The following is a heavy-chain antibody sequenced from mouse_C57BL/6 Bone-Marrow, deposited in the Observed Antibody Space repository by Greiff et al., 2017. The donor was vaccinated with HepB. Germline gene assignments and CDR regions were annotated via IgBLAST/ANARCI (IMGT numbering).Heavy chain of an antibody. CDR3: ARFITTVVAQPMGY. V-gene: IGHV1-82*01. CDR2: IYPGDGDT. CDR1: GYAFSSSW. D-gene: IGHD1-1*01. Sequence: VQLQQSGPELVKPGASVKISCKASGYAFSSSWMNWVKQRPGKGLEWIGRIYPGDGDTNYTGKFKGKATLTADNSSSTDYLQLSSLTSEDSAVYFCARFITTVVAQPMGYWGQGTSVTVSS. J-gene: IGHJ4*01.